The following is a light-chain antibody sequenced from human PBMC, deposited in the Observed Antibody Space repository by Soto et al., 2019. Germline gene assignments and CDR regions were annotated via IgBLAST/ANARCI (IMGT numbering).Light chain of an antibody. J-gene: IGLJ1*01. Sequence: QSVLTQPASVSGSPGQSIPISCTGTSSDVGSYNLVSWYQQHPGKAPKLMIYEGSKRPSGVSNRFSGSKSGNTASLTISGLQAEDEADYYCCSYAGSSTFSYVLGTGTKVTVL. CDR1: SSDVGSYNL. CDR2: EGS. CDR3: CSYAGSSTFSYV. V-gene: IGLV2-23*03.